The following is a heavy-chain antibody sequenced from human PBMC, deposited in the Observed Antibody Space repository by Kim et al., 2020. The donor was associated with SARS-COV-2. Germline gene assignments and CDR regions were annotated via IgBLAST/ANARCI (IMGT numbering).Heavy chain of an antibody. CDR1: SGSFSGHY. Sequence: SETLSLTCAVYSGSFSGHYWSWIRQPPGKGLEWIGKIHESGSANYNPSLMSRVSISIDGSKNQFSLKLSSVTAADTGCYYCARGRAGVVPAPILGLGPHYDYFIMDVWGHGTTVTVSS. J-gene: IGHJ6*02. CDR3: ARGRAGVVPAPILGLGPHYDYFIMDV. CDR2: IHESGSA. V-gene: IGHV4-34*01. D-gene: IGHD2-2*02.